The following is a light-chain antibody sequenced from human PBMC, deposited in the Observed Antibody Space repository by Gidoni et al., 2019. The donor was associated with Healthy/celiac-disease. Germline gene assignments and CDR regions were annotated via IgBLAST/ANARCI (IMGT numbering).Light chain of an antibody. CDR2: DNN. J-gene: IGLJ3*02. V-gene: IGLV1-51*01. Sequence: QSVFTHPPSVSAAPGQKVTISCSGSSSNIGNNYVSWYQQLPGTAPKLLIYDNNKRPSGMPDRFSGSKSGTSATLGITGLQTGDEADYYCGTWDSSLSAWVFGGGTKLTVL. CDR1: SSNIGNNY. CDR3: GTWDSSLSAWV.